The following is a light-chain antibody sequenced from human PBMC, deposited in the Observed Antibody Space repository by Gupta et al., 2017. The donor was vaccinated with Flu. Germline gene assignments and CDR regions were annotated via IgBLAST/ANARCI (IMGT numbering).Light chain of an antibody. CDR2: DAA. CDR1: QSISSY. V-gene: IGKV3-11*01. CDR3: QQQTDGTPALT. J-gene: IGKJ4*01. Sequence: IVATLSPGTLSLSPGESATLSCRASQSISSYLAWYQHNPGQPPRLLIFDAASSAAGIAARFRGSGCGTAFNLTISSSEPEDVDVDYYQQQTDGTPALTFGGGTKVEIK.